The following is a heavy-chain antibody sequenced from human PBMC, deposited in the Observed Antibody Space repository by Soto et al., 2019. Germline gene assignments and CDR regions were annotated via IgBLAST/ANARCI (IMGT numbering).Heavy chain of an antibody. Sequence: GGSLSLSCASSRFTFSSYAMSWVRQAPGKGVDWVSDISGSGSSTYYADSVKGRVTLSRDNTKNTPYMQMNSMRAEDTAVYYCAKQSRFLERLTYFDYWGQGTLVTVSS. D-gene: IGHD3-3*01. CDR1: RFTFSSYA. CDR2: ISGSGSST. CDR3: AKQSRFLERLTYFDY. J-gene: IGHJ4*02. V-gene: IGHV3-23*01.